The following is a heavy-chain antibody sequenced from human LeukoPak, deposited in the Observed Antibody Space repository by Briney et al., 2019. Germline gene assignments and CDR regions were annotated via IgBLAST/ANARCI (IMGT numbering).Heavy chain of an antibody. J-gene: IGHJ6*02. Sequence: PGGSLRLSCAASGFTFSSYEMNWVRQAPGKGLEWVAYITSSGRIIYYADSVKGRFTFSRDNAKNSLYLQMNSLRAEDTAVYYCASTGGYGSGTYDYYYFGMDVWGQGTTVTVSS. V-gene: IGHV3-48*03. CDR2: ITSSGRII. CDR3: ASTGGYGSGTYDYYYFGMDV. D-gene: IGHD3-10*01. CDR1: GFTFSSYE.